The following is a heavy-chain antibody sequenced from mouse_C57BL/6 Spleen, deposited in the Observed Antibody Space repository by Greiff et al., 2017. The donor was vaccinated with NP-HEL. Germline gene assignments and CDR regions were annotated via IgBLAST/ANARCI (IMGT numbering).Heavy chain of an antibody. CDR3: ASGTMVWYFDV. J-gene: IGHJ1*03. D-gene: IGHD2-2*01. CDR2: ISSGSSTI. Sequence: EVQLVESGGGLVKPGGSLKLSCAASGFTFSDYGMHWVRQAPEKGLEWVAYISSGSSTIYYADTVKGRFTISRDNAKNTLFLQMTSLRSEDTAMYYWASGTMVWYFDVWGTGTTVTVSS. CDR1: GFTFSDYG. V-gene: IGHV5-17*01.